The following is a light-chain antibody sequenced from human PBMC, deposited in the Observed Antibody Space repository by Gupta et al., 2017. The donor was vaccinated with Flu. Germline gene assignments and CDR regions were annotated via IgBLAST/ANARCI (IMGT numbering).Light chain of an antibody. CDR3: QQRINSPLT. CDR2: DAS. Sequence: PPTLSVSPGESRTLSRSASQCVRRFFALYQQKPGQAPRLLIYDASSRATGIPARFSGSGSGTDFTLTISSLEPEDFAVYYCQQRINSPLTFGQGTKVE. CDR1: QCVRRF. V-gene: IGKV3-11*01. J-gene: IGKJ1*01.